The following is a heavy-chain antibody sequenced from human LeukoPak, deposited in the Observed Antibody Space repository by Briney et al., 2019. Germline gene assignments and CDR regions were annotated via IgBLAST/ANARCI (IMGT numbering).Heavy chain of an antibody. CDR3: AKGRTSGYLVDY. CDR2: ISWNSVTI. CDR1: GFTFNDYA. J-gene: IGHJ4*02. D-gene: IGHD3-22*01. V-gene: IGHV3-9*01. Sequence: GRSLRLSCAASGFTFNDYAMNWVRQAPGKGLEWVSGISWNSVTIGFADSVKGRFTISRDNAKNTLYLQMNSLRVEDTALYYCAKGRTSGYLVDYWGQGTLVTVSS.